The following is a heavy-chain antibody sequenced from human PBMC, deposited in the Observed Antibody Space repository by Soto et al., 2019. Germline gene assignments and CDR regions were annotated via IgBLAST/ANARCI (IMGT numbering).Heavy chain of an antibody. V-gene: IGHV1-69*13. CDR2: IIPFFGIA. CDR1: GGTFSNYA. Sequence: GASVKVSCKASGGTFSNYAISWVRQAPGQGLEWMGGIIPFFGIATHAQKFQVRVTIAADESTTTAYMELSSLRSEDTAVYYCARGQPPPKHREVPYYYFYYGMDVWGQGTTVTVSS. CDR3: ARGQPPPKHREVPYYYFYYGMDV. J-gene: IGHJ6*02. D-gene: IGHD1-26*01.